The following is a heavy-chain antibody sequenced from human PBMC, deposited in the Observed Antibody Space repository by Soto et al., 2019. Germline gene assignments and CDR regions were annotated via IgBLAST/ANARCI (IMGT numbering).Heavy chain of an antibody. CDR2: IYYSGST. CDR1: GGSISSYY. Sequence: QVQLQESGPGLVKPSETLSLTCTVSGGSISSYYWSWIRQPPGKGLEWIGYIYYSGSTNYNPSLKSRGTISVDTSKNQFSLQLNYVTAADTAVYYCARVLSLDYDSSGLLDYWGQGTLVTVSS. D-gene: IGHD3-22*01. CDR3: ARVLSLDYDSSGLLDY. V-gene: IGHV4-59*01. J-gene: IGHJ4*02.